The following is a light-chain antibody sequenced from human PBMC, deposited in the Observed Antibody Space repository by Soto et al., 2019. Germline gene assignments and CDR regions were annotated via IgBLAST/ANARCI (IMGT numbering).Light chain of an antibody. CDR2: AAS. CDR1: QGIRNY. CDR3: QGGVT. Sequence: DLPMTQSPSSLSASVGDRVTITCRASQGIRNYLAWYQQKPGKVPKLLIFAASTLQSGVPSRFSGSGSGTDFTLTISSLQPEDVATYYCQGGVTFGQGTRLEIK. V-gene: IGKV1-27*01. J-gene: IGKJ5*01.